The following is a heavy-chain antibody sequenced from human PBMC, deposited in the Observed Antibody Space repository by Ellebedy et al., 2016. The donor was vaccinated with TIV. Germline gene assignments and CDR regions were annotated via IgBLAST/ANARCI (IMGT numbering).Heavy chain of an antibody. V-gene: IGHV4-59*08. CDR1: GGSISSYY. CDR3: ARQGYSSSRFRKNNWFDP. J-gene: IGHJ5*02. CDR2: IYYSGST. Sequence: MPSETLSLTCTVSGGSISSYYWSWIRQPPGKGLEWIGYIYYSGSTNYNPSLKSRVTISVDTSKNQFSLKLSSVTAADTAVYYCARQGYSSSRFRKNNWFDPWGQGTLVTVSS. D-gene: IGHD6-13*01.